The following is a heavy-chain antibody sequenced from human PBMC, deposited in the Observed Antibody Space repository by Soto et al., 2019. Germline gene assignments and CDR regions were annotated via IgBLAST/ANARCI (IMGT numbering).Heavy chain of an antibody. D-gene: IGHD3-22*01. CDR3: ARGSGYYYWDDY. Sequence: GASVKVSCKTSGYSFTTFDISWVRQAPGQRLEWMGWINAGNGNTKYSQKFQGRVTITRDTSASTAYMELSSLRSEDTAVYYCARGSGYYYWDDYWGQGTLVTVSS. CDR2: INAGNGNT. J-gene: IGHJ4*02. CDR1: GYSFTTFD. V-gene: IGHV1-3*01.